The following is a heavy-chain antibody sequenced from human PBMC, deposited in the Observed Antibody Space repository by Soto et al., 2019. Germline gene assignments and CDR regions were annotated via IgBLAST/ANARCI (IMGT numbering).Heavy chain of an antibody. CDR1: GVKCGSLS. CDR2: ISSSSSTI. D-gene: IGHD3-3*01. J-gene: IGHJ5*02. V-gene: IGHV3-48*02. Sequence: SQRVSRAAAGVKCGSLSMSCVSQAQGKRLEWVSYISSSSSTIYYADSVKGRFTISRDNAKNSLYLQMNSLRDEDTAVYYCARESRFLEWLSLNWFDPWGQGTLVIVFS. CDR3: ARESRFLEWLSLNWFDP.